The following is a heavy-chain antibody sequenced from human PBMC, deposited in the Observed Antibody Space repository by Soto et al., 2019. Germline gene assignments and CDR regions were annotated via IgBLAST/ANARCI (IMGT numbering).Heavy chain of an antibody. CDR1: GGSFSGYY. CDR2: INHSGST. V-gene: IGHV4-34*01. CDR3: ARLPVVVVAAFYGMDV. Sequence: SETLSLTCAVYGGSFSGYYWSWIRQPPGKGLEWIGEINHSGSTNYNPSLKSRVTISVDTSKNQFSLKLSSVTAADTAVYYCARLPVVVVAAFYGMDVWGQGTTVTVSS. J-gene: IGHJ6*02. D-gene: IGHD2-15*01.